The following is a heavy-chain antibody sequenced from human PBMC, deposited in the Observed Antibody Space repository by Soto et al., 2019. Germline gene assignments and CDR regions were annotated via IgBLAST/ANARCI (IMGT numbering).Heavy chain of an antibody. Sequence: SETLSLSCAVYGGSLSGYYWSWIRQPPGKGLEWIGEINHSGSTNYNPSLKSRVTISVDTSKNQFSLKLSSVTAADTAVYYCARDKGWSGAFDIWGQGTMVTVSS. CDR3: ARDKGWSGAFDI. CDR1: GGSLSGYY. V-gene: IGHV4-34*01. CDR2: INHSGST. J-gene: IGHJ3*02. D-gene: IGHD2-15*01.